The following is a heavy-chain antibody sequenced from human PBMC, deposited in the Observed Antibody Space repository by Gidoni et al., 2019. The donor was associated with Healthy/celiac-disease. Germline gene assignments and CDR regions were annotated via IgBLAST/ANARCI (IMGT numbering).Heavy chain of an antibody. CDR2: ISSSSSTI. J-gene: IGHJ4*02. D-gene: IGHD3-3*01. V-gene: IGHV3-48*02. CDR1: GFTFSSYS. Sequence: EVQLVESGGGLVQPGGSLRLSCAASGFTFSSYSMNWVRQAPGKGLEGVSYISSSSSTIYYADSVKGRFTISRDNAKNSLYLQMNSLRDEDTAVYYCATERITIFGVVPYYFDYWGQGTLVTVSS. CDR3: ATERITIFGVVPYYFDY.